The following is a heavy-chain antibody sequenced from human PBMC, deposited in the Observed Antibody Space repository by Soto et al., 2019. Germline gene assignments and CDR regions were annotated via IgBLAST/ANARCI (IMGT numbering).Heavy chain of an antibody. J-gene: IGHJ3*01. Sequence: ASVKVSCKASGGTFGRNAINWVRQAPGQGLEWMGGIIPMFGTANHAQKFRDRIVITADESTNTAYLELNSLRYEDTAIYYCARTQGSGWRFNALDFWGQGTVVTVSS. CDR2: IIPMFGTA. D-gene: IGHD6-19*01. CDR3: ARTQGSGWRFNALDF. CDR1: GGTFGRNA. V-gene: IGHV1-69*13.